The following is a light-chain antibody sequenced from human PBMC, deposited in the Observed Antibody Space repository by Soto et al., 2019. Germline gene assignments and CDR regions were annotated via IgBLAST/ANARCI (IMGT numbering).Light chain of an antibody. J-gene: IGLJ1*01. V-gene: IGLV1-47*01. Sequence: QLVLTQPPSASGTPGQRVTISCSGSSSNIGSNYVYWYQQLPETAPKLLIYRNNQRPSGVPDRFSGSKSGTSASLAISGLRSEDEADYYCAAWDDSLSGQVFGTGTKLTVL. CDR3: AAWDDSLSGQV. CDR2: RNN. CDR1: SSNIGSNY.